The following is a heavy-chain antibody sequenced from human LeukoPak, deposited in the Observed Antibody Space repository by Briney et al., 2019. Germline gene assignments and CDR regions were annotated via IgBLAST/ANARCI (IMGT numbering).Heavy chain of an antibody. CDR1: GYTFTGYY. CDR3: ARAPREVRGVTTYNWFDP. CDR2: INPNSGGT. D-gene: IGHD3-10*01. J-gene: IGHJ5*02. Sequence: ASVKVSCKASGYTFTGYYMHWVRQAPGQGLEWMGWINPNSGGTNYAQKFQGRVTMTRDTSISTAYMELSRLRSDDTAVYYCARAPREVRGVTTYNWFDPWGQGTLVTVSS. V-gene: IGHV1-2*02.